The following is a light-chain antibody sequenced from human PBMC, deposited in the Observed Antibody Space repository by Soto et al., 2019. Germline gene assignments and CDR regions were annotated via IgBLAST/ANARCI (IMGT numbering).Light chain of an antibody. V-gene: IGKV3-20*01. CDR1: QYISSSY. Sequence: EIVLTQSPGTLSLSPGERATLSCRASQYISSSYLAWYQQKPGQAPRLLIYGTSSGATGIPDRFSGSGSGTDFTLTISRLEPEDFAVYYCQQYGNSPPTFGQGTKVEIK. J-gene: IGKJ1*01. CDR3: QQYGNSPPT. CDR2: GTS.